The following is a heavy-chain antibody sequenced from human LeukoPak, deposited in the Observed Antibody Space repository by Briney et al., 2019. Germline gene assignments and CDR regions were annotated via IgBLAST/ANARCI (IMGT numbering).Heavy chain of an antibody. CDR2: IYYSGST. V-gene: IGHV4-59*01. CDR3: ARALRDRGVIRYYYYYMDV. Sequence: PSETLSLTCTVSGGSISSYYWSWIRQPPGKGLEWIGYIYYSGSTNYNPSLKSRVTISVDASKNQFSLKLSSVTAADTAVYYCARALRDRGVIRYYYYYMDVWGKGTTVTISS. CDR1: GGSISSYY. J-gene: IGHJ6*03. D-gene: IGHD3-10*01.